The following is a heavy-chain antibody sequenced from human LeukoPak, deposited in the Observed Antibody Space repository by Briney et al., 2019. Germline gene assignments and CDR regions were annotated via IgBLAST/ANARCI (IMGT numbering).Heavy chain of an antibody. CDR2: ITSSGTTI. CDR3: AKEATVTPGNVNWFDP. V-gene: IGHV3-11*01. D-gene: IGHD4-17*01. Sequence: GGSLRLSCAASGFTLSDYYMTWIRQVPGKGLEWVSYITSSGTTIYYADSVKGRFTISRDNAKNSLFLQMNSLRAEDTAVYYCAKEATVTPGNVNWFDPWGQGTLVTVSS. J-gene: IGHJ5*02. CDR1: GFTLSDYY.